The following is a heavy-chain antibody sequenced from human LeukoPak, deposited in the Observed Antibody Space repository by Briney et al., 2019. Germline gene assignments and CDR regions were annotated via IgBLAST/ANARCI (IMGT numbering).Heavy chain of an antibody. Sequence: SETLSLTCTVSGGPISSSPYYWGWIRQPPGKGLEWIVTIYYRGSTYSKPALNSPLTISLDTSKNQFSLRLRSVTAADTAVYYCARHYLSDGILSTFDPWGQGTLVTVSS. J-gene: IGHJ5*02. CDR3: ARHYLSDGILSTFDP. D-gene: IGHD2-2*01. CDR1: GGPISSSPYY. CDR2: IYYRGST. V-gene: IGHV4-39*01.